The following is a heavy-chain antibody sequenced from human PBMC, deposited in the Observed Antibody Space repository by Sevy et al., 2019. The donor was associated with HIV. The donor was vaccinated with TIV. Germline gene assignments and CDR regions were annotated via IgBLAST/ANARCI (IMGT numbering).Heavy chain of an antibody. D-gene: IGHD1-26*01. Sequence: GESLKISCKGSGYSFTTYWIGCVRQKPGKGLEWMGIIFPGDSDTRYSPSCQGQVTISADNSISTAYLQWGSLKASDTAIYYCARARGIPHYYYGMDVWGQGTTVTVSS. V-gene: IGHV5-51*01. J-gene: IGHJ6*02. CDR2: IFPGDSDT. CDR3: ARARGIPHYYYGMDV. CDR1: GYSFTTYW.